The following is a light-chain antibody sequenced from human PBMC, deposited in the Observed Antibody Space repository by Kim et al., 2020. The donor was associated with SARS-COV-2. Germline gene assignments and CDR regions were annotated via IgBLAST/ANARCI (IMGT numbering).Light chain of an antibody. CDR1: QSISSSY. Sequence: TLSLSPGERATLSCRASQSISSSYLAWYQQKPGQAPRLLIYGASGRATGIPDRFSGSGSGTDFTLTINRLEPEDFAVYYCQQSGSFGQGTRLEIK. V-gene: IGKV3-20*01. CDR2: GAS. CDR3: QQSGS. J-gene: IGKJ5*01.